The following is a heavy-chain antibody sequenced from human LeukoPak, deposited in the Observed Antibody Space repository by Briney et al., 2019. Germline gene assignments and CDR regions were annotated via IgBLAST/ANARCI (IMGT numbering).Heavy chain of an antibody. CDR3: ASERWLQFYDAFDI. D-gene: IGHD5-24*01. J-gene: IGHJ3*02. CDR2: INPNSGGT. CDR1: GYTFTGYY. V-gene: IGHV1-2*02. Sequence: ASVKVSCKASGYTFTGYYVHWVRQAPGQGLEWMGWINPNSGGTNYAQKFQGRVSMTRDTSISTAYMELIRLRSDDTAVYYCASERWLQFYDAFDIWGQGTMVTVSS.